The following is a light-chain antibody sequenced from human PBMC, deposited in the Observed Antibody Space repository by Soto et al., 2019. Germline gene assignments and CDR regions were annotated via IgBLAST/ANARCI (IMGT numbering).Light chain of an antibody. Sequence: DIQMTQSPSTLSASIGDRVTITCRASQSISSWLAWYQQKPGKAPKLLIYDASSLESGVPSRFSGGGSGTEFTLTISSLQPDDVATYYCQQYNSFPRTFGQGTKVEIK. CDR1: QSISSW. CDR3: QQYNSFPRT. V-gene: IGKV1-5*01. J-gene: IGKJ1*01. CDR2: DAS.